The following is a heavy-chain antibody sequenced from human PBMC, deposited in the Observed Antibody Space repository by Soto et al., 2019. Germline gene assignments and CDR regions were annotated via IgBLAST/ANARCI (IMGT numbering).Heavy chain of an antibody. CDR1: GGSICTLNDY. CDR3: ARHRDTYGSERFFDS. D-gene: IGHD3-10*01. CDR2: VYSGGGT. V-gene: IGHV4-39*01. Sequence: QLQLQESGPGLVKPSETLSLTCTVFGGSICTLNDYWGWIRQPPGKGLEWIGSVYSGGGTYYNPSLQSRVAISVDTSQNQFSLKVNSVTAADTAVYYCARHRDTYGSERFFDSWGQGTLVTVSS. J-gene: IGHJ4*02.